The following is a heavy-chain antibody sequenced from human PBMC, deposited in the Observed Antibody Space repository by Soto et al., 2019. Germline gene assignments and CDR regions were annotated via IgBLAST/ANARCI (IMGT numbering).Heavy chain of an antibody. Sequence: EVQLVESGGGLVQPGGSLRLSCAASGFTFSSYSMNWVRQAPGKGLQWVSYISRSSSNIYYADSVKGRFTISRDNAKNSLYLQMNTLTDEDTAVYYYARAGTSLRYCSSTSCYEFDYWGQGTLVTVSS. CDR3: ARAGTSLRYCSSTSCYEFDY. D-gene: IGHD2-2*01. V-gene: IGHV3-48*02. CDR1: GFTFSSYS. J-gene: IGHJ4*02. CDR2: ISRSSSNI.